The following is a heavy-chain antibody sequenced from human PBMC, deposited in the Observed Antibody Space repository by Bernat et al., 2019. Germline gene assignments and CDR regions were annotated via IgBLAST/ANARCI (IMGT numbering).Heavy chain of an antibody. V-gene: IGHV3-15*01. D-gene: IGHD4-11*01. Sequence: EVQLVESGGGLVKPGGSLRLSCAASGFSFTNAWMSWVRQAPGKGLDWVGRIKSKTDGGTADYAAPVKGRFTISRDDSKNTLYLQLNSLQTEDTAVYYCTTGSLTTLTTAEDHWGQGTLVTVSS. J-gene: IGHJ4*02. CDR2: IKSKTDGGTA. CDR1: GFSFTNAW. CDR3: TTGSLTTLTTAEDH.